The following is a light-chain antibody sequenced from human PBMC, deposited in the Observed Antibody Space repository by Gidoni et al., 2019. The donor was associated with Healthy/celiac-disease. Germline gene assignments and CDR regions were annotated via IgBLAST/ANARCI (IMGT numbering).Light chain of an antibody. CDR2: GAS. Sequence: EIVLTQSPESLSLSPGERATLSCRASETIYSSYLAWYQQKPGQAPRLLIYGASTRATGIPDRFSGSESGTDFTLTITRLEPEDFAVYYCHQYGNPWMFGQGTKIEIK. J-gene: IGKJ1*01. CDR1: ETIYSSY. CDR3: HQYGNPWM. V-gene: IGKV3-20*01.